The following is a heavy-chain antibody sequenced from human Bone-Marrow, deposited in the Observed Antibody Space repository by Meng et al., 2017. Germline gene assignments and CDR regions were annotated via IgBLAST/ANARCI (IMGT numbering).Heavy chain of an antibody. CDR2: INHSGSS. Sequence: VQRQRSGAGPLKPSEPLSLTCAVSGVSCRGDYLGWIRHPPGKGLGWIGEINHSGSSNYNPSLNSRVTISVDTSKNQSTLKLSSVTAADTAVYYCARLAYDSSGYWFDYWGQGTLVTVSS. V-gene: IGHV4-34*01. CDR1: GVSCRGDY. CDR3: ARLAYDSSGYWFDY. J-gene: IGHJ4*02. D-gene: IGHD3-22*01.